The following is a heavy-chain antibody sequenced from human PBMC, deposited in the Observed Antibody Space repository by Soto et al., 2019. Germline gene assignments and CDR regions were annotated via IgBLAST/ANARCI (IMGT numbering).Heavy chain of an antibody. D-gene: IGHD4-4*01. V-gene: IGHV3-30*18. CDR3: AKDAAVTTVVYYYYGVDV. CDR1: GFTFSSYG. Sequence: GSLRLSCAASGFTFSSYGMHWVRQAPGKGLEWVAVISYDGSNKYYADSVKGRFTISRDNSKNTLYLQMNSLRAEDTAVYYCAKDAAVTTVVYYYYGVDVWGQGTTVTVSS. CDR2: ISYDGSNK. J-gene: IGHJ6*02.